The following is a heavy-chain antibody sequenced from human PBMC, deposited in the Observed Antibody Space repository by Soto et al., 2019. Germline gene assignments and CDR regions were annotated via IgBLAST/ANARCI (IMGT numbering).Heavy chain of an antibody. CDR1: GYTFTSYA. D-gene: IGHD3-10*01. Sequence: ASVKVSCKASGYTFTSYAMHWVRQAPGQRLEWMGWINAGNGNTKYSQKFQGRVNITRDTSASTAYMEMSSLRSEDTAVYYCARDGYYYGSGSYYPAWQAFDIWGQGTMVTVSS. CDR2: INAGNGNT. J-gene: IGHJ3*02. CDR3: ARDGYYYGSGSYYPAWQAFDI. V-gene: IGHV1-3*01.